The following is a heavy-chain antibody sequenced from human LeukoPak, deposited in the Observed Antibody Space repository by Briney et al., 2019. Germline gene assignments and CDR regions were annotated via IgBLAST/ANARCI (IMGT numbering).Heavy chain of an antibody. D-gene: IGHD3-10*01. J-gene: IGHJ4*02. CDR1: GGSISSYY. V-gene: IGHV4-59*01. Sequence: SETLSLTCTVSGGSISSYYWSWIRQPPGKGLEWIGYIYHSGSTNYNPSLKSRVTISVDTSKNQFSLKLSSVTAADTAVYYCARARHDYYGSGSYYGYYFDYWGQGTLVTVSS. CDR3: ARARHDYYGSGSYYGYYFDY. CDR2: IYHSGST.